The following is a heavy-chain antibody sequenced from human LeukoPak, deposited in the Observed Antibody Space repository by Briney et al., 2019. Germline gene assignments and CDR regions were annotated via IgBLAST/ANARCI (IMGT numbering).Heavy chain of an antibody. J-gene: IGHJ6*03. V-gene: IGHV3-23*01. CDR3: AKDGQQLVPYYYYYMDV. Sequence: GGSLRLSCAASGFTFSSYAMSWVRQAPGKGLEWVSAISGSGGSTYYADSVKGRFTISRDNSKNTLYLQMNSLRAEDAAVYYCAKDGQQLVPYYYYYMDVWGKGTTVTVSS. CDR2: ISGSGGST. CDR1: GFTFSSYA. D-gene: IGHD6-13*01.